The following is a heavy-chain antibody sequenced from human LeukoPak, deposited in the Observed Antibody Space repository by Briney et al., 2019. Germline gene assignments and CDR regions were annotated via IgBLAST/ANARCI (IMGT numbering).Heavy chain of an antibody. V-gene: IGHV3-30-3*01. Sequence: GGSLRLSCAASGFTFSSYAMHWVRQAPGKGLEWVAVISYDGSNKYYADSVKGRFTISRDNSKNTLYLQMNSLRAEDTAVYYCARGFYYDSSGPDAFDIWGQGTMVTVSS. CDR3: ARGFYYDSSGPDAFDI. CDR1: GFTFSSYA. J-gene: IGHJ3*02. CDR2: ISYDGSNK. D-gene: IGHD3-22*01.